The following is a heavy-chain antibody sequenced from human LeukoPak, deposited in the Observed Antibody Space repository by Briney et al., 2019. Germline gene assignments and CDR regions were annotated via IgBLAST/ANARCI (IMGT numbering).Heavy chain of an antibody. CDR2: INHSGGT. V-gene: IGHV4-34*01. Sequence: SETLSLTCAVYGGSFSGYYWSWIRQPPGKGLEWIGEINHSGGTNYNPSLKSRVTISVDTSKNQFSLKLSSVTAADTAVYYCARGLGYYDDWGQGTLVTVSS. CDR1: GGSFSGYY. CDR3: ARGLGYYDD. J-gene: IGHJ4*02.